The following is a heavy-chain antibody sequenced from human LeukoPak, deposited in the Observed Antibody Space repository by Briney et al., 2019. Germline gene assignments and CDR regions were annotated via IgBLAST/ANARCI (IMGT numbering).Heavy chain of an antibody. CDR1: GGSISSGGYY. CDR3: ARDFPQYGGKGAFDI. J-gene: IGHJ3*02. D-gene: IGHD4-23*01. CDR2: IYHSGST. Sequence: KASETLSLTCTVSGGSISSGGYYWSWIRQPPGKGLEWIGYIYHSGSTYYNPSPKSRVTISVDRSKNQFSLKLSSVTAADTAMYYCARDFPQYGGKGAFDIWGQGTMVTVSS. V-gene: IGHV4-30-2*01.